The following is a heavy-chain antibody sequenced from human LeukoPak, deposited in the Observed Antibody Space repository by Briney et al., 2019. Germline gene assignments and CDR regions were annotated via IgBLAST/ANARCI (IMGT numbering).Heavy chain of an antibody. CDR3: ASGSYSLPTWY. D-gene: IGHD2-21*01. Sequence: GGSLRLSCAASGFTFSSYWMSWVRQAPGKGLEWVANIKQDGSEKYYVDSVKGRFTISRDNAKNSLYLQMNSLRAEDTAVYYCASGSYSLPTWYWGQGTLVTVSS. CDR1: GFTFSSYW. V-gene: IGHV3-7*01. J-gene: IGHJ4*02. CDR2: IKQDGSEK.